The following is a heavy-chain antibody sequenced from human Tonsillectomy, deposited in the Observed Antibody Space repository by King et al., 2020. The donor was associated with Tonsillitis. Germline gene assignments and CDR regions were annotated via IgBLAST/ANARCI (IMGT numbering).Heavy chain of an antibody. Sequence: QLVQSGGGVVQPGRSLRLSCAASGFTFSSYAMHWVRQAPGKGLEWVAVISYDGSNKYYADSVKGRFTISRDNSKNTLYLQMNSLRTEDTAVYYCAGGGVVPPPPFDYGGQGPLVTVPS. J-gene: IGHJ4*02. CDR2: ISYDGSNK. D-gene: IGHD2-2*01. V-gene: IGHV3-30-3*01. CDR1: GFTFSSYA. CDR3: AGGGVVPPPPFDY.